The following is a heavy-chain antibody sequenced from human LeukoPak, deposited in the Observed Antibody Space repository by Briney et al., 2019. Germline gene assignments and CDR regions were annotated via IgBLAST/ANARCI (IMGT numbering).Heavy chain of an antibody. Sequence: SETLSLTCTVSGGSISSYYWSSIRQPPGKGLEWIGYIYYSGSTNYNPSLKSRVTISVDTSKNQFSLKLSSVTVADTAVYYCARTAVATITLFDYWGQGTLVTVSS. CDR3: ARTAVATITLFDY. CDR2: IYYSGST. J-gene: IGHJ4*02. CDR1: GGSISSYY. D-gene: IGHD5-24*01. V-gene: IGHV4-59*01.